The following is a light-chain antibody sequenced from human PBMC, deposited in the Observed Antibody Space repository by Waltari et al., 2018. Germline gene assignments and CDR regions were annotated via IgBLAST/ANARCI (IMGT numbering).Light chain of an antibody. J-gene: IGKJ4*01. Sequence: IQLTQSPSSLSASVGDRVTITCRASQGVTTYLACYQQKPVNAPNLLISAASTLQSGVLSRFSGSGSGTDFTLTISSLQPEDFATYYCQHLHGYPITFGGGPKVEIK. CDR3: QHLHGYPIT. CDR2: AAS. CDR1: QGVTTY. V-gene: IGKV1-9*01.